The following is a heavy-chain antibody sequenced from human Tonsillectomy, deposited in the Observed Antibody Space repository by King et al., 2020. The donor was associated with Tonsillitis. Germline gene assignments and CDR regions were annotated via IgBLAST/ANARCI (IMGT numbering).Heavy chain of an antibody. J-gene: IGHJ4*02. Sequence: VQLVESGGGLVQPGRSLRLSCTASGFTFGDYVMSWFRQAPGKGLDWVGFIRVKDYGGTTGYAASVKGRFTISRDDSKNIAYLQMNSLKTEDTAVYYCTRAPGVAPDYWGQGTLVTVSS. D-gene: IGHD3-3*01. CDR2: IRVKDYGGTT. V-gene: IGHV3-49*03. CDR1: GFTFGDYV. CDR3: TRAPGVAPDY.